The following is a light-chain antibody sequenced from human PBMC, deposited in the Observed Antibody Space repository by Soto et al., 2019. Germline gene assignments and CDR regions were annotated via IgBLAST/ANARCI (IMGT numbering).Light chain of an antibody. Sequence: DIQMTQSPSSLSASVGDRVTISCRASQGIGNALGWYQQKPGKPPKLLLYWASTRESGVPDRFSGSGSGTDFTLTISSLQAEDVAIYYCQQFSSPPFFPFGQGTKVDIK. CDR1: QGIGNA. CDR2: WAS. J-gene: IGKJ2*01. CDR3: QQFSSPPFFP. V-gene: IGKV1-NL1*01.